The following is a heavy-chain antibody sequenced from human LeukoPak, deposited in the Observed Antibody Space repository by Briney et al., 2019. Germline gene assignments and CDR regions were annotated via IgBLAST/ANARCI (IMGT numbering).Heavy chain of an antibody. V-gene: IGHV3-23*01. D-gene: IGHD3-3*01. CDR1: GFTFSSYV. CDR2: ISGSGGTT. Sequence: GGSLRLSCAASGFTFSSYVMSWVRQAPGKGLEWVSAISGSGGTTYYADSVKGWFTISRGNSKNTLFLQMNGLRPEDTAEYYCAKRGSGYNHFDYWGQGTLVTVSS. CDR3: AKRGSGYNHFDY. J-gene: IGHJ4*02.